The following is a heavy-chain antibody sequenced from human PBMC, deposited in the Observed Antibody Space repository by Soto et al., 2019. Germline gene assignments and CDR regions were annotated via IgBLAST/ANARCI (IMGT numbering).Heavy chain of an antibody. J-gene: IGHJ6*02. CDR1: GFTFSGFA. CDR2: LDGAGGST. V-gene: IGHV3-23*01. CDR3: AAPRDEYGSGVSWFTYGMDI. D-gene: IGHD3-10*01. Sequence: PGGSLRLSCLASGFTFSGFAMTWVRHVPGRGLEWVASLDGAGGSTYYAESVRGRFSISRDNSQNTLFLQMKRLTVDDTAIYYCAAPRDEYGSGVSWFTYGMDIWGQGTTVTVSS.